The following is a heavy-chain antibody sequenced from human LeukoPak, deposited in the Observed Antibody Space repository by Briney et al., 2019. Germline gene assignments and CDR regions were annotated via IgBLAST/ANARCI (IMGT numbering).Heavy chain of an antibody. CDR1: GGSFSSSSYY. CDR2: IYYSGST. Sequence: SETLSLTCAVYGGSFSSSSYYWGWIRQPPGKGPEWIGSIYYSGSTYYNPSLKSRVTISVDTSKNQFSLKLSSVTAADTAVYYCARVGSGSYYGTWGQGTLVTVSS. J-gene: IGHJ5*02. D-gene: IGHD3-10*01. V-gene: IGHV4-39*07. CDR3: ARVGSGSYYGT.